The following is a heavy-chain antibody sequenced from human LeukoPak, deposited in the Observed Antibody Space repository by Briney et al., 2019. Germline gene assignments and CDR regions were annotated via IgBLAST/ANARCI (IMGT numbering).Heavy chain of an antibody. Sequence: ASVKVSCKASGYTFTSYDINWVRQAPGQGLEWMGWINPNSGGTNYAQKFQGRVTMTRDTSISTAYMELSRLRSDDTAVYYCARDALYYYGSGSYYRGDAFDIWGQGTMVTVSS. V-gene: IGHV1-2*02. CDR3: ARDALYYYGSGSYYRGDAFDI. CDR1: GYTFTSYD. CDR2: INPNSGGT. D-gene: IGHD3-10*01. J-gene: IGHJ3*02.